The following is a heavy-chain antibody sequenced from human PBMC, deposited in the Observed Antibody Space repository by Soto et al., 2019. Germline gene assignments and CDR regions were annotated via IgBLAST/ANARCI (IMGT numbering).Heavy chain of an antibody. D-gene: IGHD2-2*01. V-gene: IGHV1-69*06. Sequence: SVKVSCKASGGTFSSYAISWVRQAPGQGLECMGGIIPIFGTANYAQKFQGRVTITADKSTSTAYMELSSLRSEDTAVYYCATYCSSTSCYYTRWFDPWGQGTLVTVSS. CDR3: ATYCSSTSCYYTRWFDP. J-gene: IGHJ5*02. CDR1: GGTFSSYA. CDR2: IIPIFGTA.